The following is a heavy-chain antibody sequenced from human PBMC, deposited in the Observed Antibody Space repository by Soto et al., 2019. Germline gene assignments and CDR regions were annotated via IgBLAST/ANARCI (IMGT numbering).Heavy chain of an antibody. D-gene: IGHD3-3*01. J-gene: IGHJ3*02. Sequence: PGGSLRLSCAASGFTFSTYAMAWVRQAPGKGLEWVSGVSASGLNTDYADPVKGRFTISRDNSKNTLYLQMNSLRAEDTAVYYFAKGYYDFWSGYPDDALDIWGQGTMVTVSS. CDR1: GFTFSTYA. CDR2: VSASGLNT. CDR3: AKGYYDFWSGYPDDALDI. V-gene: IGHV3-23*01.